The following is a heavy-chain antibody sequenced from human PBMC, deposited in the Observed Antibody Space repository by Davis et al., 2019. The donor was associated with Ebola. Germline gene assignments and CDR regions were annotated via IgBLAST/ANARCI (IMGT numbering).Heavy chain of an antibody. D-gene: IGHD3-3*01. CDR1: GFTFDDYA. CDR3: AKDSLPYYDFWSGWNWFDP. J-gene: IGHJ5*02. Sequence: GGSLRLSCAASGFTFDDYAMHWVRQAPGKGLEWVSLISGDGGSTYYADSVKGRFTISRDNSKNSLYLQMNSLRTEDTALYYCAKDSLPYYDFWSGWNWFDPWGQGTLVTVSS. CDR2: ISGDGGST. V-gene: IGHV3-43*02.